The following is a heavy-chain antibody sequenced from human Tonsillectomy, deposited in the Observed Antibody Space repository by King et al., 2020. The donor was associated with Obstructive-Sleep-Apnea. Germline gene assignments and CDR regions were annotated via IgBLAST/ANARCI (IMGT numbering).Heavy chain of an antibody. J-gene: IGHJ4*02. CDR2: IYSATTTT. V-gene: IGHV3-66*01. D-gene: IGHD1-26*01. CDR3: ARFDWSSGYFEY. Sequence: VQLVESGGGLVQPGGSLRLSCAASGLTVSNNYMSWVRQAPGKGLEWVSLIYSATTTTYYADSVKVRFTISRDNAKNILYLQMDSLRAEDTAMYYCARFDWSSGYFEYWGQGTLVTVSS. CDR1: GLTVSNNY.